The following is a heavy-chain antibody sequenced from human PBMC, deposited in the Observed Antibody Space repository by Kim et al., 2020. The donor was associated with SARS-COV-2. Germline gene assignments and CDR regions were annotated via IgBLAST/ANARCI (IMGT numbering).Heavy chain of an antibody. CDR1: GGSFSGYY. J-gene: IGHJ4*02. CDR3: ARGDSSSWYYFDY. CDR2: INHSGST. V-gene: IGHV4-34*01. D-gene: IGHD6-13*01. Sequence: SETLSLTCAVYGGSFSGYYWSWIRQPPGKGLEWIGEINHSGSTNYNPSLKSRVTISVDTSKNQFSLKLSSVTAADTAVYYCARGDSSSWYYFDYWGQGTLVTVSS.